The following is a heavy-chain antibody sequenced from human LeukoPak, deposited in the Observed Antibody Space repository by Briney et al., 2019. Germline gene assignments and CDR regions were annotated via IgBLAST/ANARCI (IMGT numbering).Heavy chain of an antibody. CDR2: IYYSGST. J-gene: IGHJ4*02. V-gene: IGHV4-59*01. Sequence: SETLSLTCTVSGGSISSYYWSWIRQPPGKGLEWIGYIYYSGSTNCNPSLKSRVTISVDTSKNQFSLKLSSVTAADKAVYYCARAYYSYGPNYYFDYWGQGTLVTVSS. CDR1: GGSISSYY. D-gene: IGHD5-18*01. CDR3: ARAYYSYGPNYYFDY.